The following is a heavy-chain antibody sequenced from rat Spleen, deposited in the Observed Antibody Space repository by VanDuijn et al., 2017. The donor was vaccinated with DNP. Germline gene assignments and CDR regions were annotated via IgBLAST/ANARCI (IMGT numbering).Heavy chain of an antibody. CDR3: ARLYNNYYFDH. CDR1: GFTFSNYD. V-gene: IGHV5-7*01. D-gene: IGHD1-10*01. Sequence: EVHLVGSGGGLVQPGRSVKLSCAASGFTFSNYDMAWVRQAPKKGLEWVATINYDGSNTYYRDSVKGRFTISRDNAKSTLYLQGDSLRSEDTATYYCARLYNNYYFDHWGQGVMVTVSS. J-gene: IGHJ2*01. CDR2: INYDGSNT.